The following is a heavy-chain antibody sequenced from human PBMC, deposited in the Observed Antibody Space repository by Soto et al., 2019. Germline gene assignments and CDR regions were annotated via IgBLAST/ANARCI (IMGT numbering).Heavy chain of an antibody. CDR2: LGTTGDT. CDR1: GFTFSTYD. Sequence: GGSLRLSCAASGFTFSTYDMHWVRQATGKGLEWVSALGTTGDTYYAASVKGRFTISREDATNSLYLQMNSLRAEDTAMYYCASGGQSSGYPDYWGQGTLVTVSS. D-gene: IGHD3-22*01. J-gene: IGHJ4*02. CDR3: ASGGQSSGYPDY. V-gene: IGHV3-13*01.